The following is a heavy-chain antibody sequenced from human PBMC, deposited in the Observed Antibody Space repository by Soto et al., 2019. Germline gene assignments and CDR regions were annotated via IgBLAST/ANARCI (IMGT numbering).Heavy chain of an antibody. V-gene: IGHV3-23*01. J-gene: IGHJ4*02. CDR2: ISGSGGST. D-gene: IGHD5-12*01. Sequence: PGGSLRLSCAASGFTFSSYAMSWVCQAPGKGLEWVSAISGSGGSTYYADSVKGRFTISRDNSKNTLYLQMNSLRAEDTAVYYCAKAIVATMGPFDYWGQGTLVTVSS. CDR1: GFTFSSYA. CDR3: AKAIVATMGPFDY.